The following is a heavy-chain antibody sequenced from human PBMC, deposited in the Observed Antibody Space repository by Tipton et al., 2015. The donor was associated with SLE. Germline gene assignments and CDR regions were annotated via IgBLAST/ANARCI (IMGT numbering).Heavy chain of an antibody. J-gene: IGHJ3*02. Sequence: SLRLSCAASGFTFSSHGMHWVRQAPGKGLEWVAFIRNDGRNEYSADSVKGRITISRDKSKNTVYLQINSLRTEDTAVYYCATGRGRDDGGIDAIDIWGQGTVVTVSS. D-gene: IGHD3-16*01. CDR2: IRNDGRNE. CDR1: GFTFSSHG. CDR3: ATGRGRDDGGIDAIDI. V-gene: IGHV3-30*02.